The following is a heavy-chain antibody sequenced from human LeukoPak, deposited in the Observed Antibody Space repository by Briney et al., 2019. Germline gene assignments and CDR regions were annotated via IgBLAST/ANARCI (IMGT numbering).Heavy chain of an antibody. V-gene: IGHV3-73*01. J-gene: IGHJ4*02. CDR2: IGSKANTYAT. CDR1: GFTFSDSA. Sequence: GGSLRLSCAASGFTFSDSAMHWVRQASGKGLEWVGRIGSKANTYATAYAASVKGRFTISRDDSKNTAYLQMNSLKIEDTAVYYCARLLAEGYWGQGTLVTVSS. CDR3: ARLLAEGY.